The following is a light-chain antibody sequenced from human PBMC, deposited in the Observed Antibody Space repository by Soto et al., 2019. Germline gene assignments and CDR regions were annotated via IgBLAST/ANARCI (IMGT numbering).Light chain of an antibody. CDR3: SSYTSSNTYV. Sequence: QSVLTQPASVSGSPGEWIAISCTGTSSDVGGYNSVSWYQQHPGKAPKLMIYNVSNRPSGVSDRFSGSKSGNTASLTISGLQAEDEADYYCSSYTSSNTYVFGTGTKVTVL. J-gene: IGLJ1*01. CDR2: NVS. CDR1: SSDVGGYNS. V-gene: IGLV2-14*03.